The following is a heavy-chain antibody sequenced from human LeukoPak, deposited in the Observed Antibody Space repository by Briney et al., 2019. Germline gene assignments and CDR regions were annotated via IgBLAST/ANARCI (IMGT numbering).Heavy chain of an antibody. J-gene: IGHJ4*02. Sequence: PGGSLRLSCAASGFTFSSYSMNWVRQAPGKGLEWVSSISSSSSYIYYADSVKGRFTISRDNAKNSLYLQMNSLRAEDTAVYYCARADYGLNRYFDYWGQGTLVTVSS. CDR2: ISSSSSYI. CDR1: GFTFSSYS. CDR3: ARADYGLNRYFDY. V-gene: IGHV3-21*01. D-gene: IGHD4-17*01.